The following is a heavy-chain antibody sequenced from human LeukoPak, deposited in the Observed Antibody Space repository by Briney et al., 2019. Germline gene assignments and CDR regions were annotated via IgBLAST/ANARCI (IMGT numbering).Heavy chain of an antibody. CDR3: AKGSSGSRPYYFDY. D-gene: IGHD3-22*01. CDR1: GFTFSSYA. J-gene: IGHJ4*02. Sequence: GGSLRLSCAASGFTFSSYAMSWVRQAPGKGLEWVSAISGGGGSTYYADSVKGRFTISRDNSKNTLYLQMSTLRAEDTAIYYCAKGSSGSRPYYFDYWGQGTLVTVSS. CDR2: ISGGGGST. V-gene: IGHV3-23*01.